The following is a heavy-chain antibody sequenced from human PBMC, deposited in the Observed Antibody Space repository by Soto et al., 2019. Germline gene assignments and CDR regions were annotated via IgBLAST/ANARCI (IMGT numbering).Heavy chain of an antibody. CDR2: ISGGSA. J-gene: IGHJ3*02. Sequence: GGSLRLSCAASGFTCSSNAMSWVRQAPGKGLEWVSGISGGSAYYADSVKGRFTISRDDSKNTLYMQMNSLRADDTAVYYCAKDDTRGRGDAAFDIWGQGTVVTVSS. D-gene: IGHD1-26*01. CDR3: AKDDTRGRGDAAFDI. CDR1: GFTCSSNA. V-gene: IGHV3-23*01.